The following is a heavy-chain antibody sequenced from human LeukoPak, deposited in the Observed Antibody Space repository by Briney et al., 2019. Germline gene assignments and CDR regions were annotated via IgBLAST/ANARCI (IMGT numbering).Heavy chain of an antibody. J-gene: IGHJ5*02. Sequence: GGSLRLSCAATGFTFSQFWMSWVRQAPGKGLEWLTNIKEDGSQKFYVDSVKGRFTISRDNAKESLYLQMNSLRADGTAVYYCVRGPLVTADGLAWGQGTLVTVSS. V-gene: IGHV3-7*03. CDR2: IKEDGSQK. D-gene: IGHD6-13*01. CDR3: VRGPLVTADGLA. CDR1: GFTFSQFW.